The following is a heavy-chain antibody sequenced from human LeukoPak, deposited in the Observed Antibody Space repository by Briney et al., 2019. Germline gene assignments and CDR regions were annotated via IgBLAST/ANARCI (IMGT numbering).Heavy chain of an antibody. CDR3: ARNYYDSSGYYSNYWYFDL. D-gene: IGHD3-22*01. CDR1: GGSISGYY. Sequence: PSETLSLTCTVSGGSISGYYWSWIRQPPGKGLEWIGYIYYSGITNYNPSLKSRVTISLDTSRNQFSLKLSSVTAADTAVYYCARNYYDSSGYYSNYWYFDLWGRGTLVTVSS. V-gene: IGHV4-59*01. CDR2: IYYSGIT. J-gene: IGHJ2*01.